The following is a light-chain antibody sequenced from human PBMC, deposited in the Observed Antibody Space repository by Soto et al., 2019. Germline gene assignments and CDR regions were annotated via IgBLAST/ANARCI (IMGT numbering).Light chain of an antibody. J-gene: IGKJ4*01. V-gene: IGKV3-15*01. Sequence: EIVMTQSPATLSVSPGERATLSCRASQSASRNLAWYQQKPGQAPRLLVYGASTRATGIPATFSGSESGTEFTLTISSLQSEDFAVYYCQQYNKWPLTFGGGTKVEIK. CDR1: QSASRN. CDR3: QQYNKWPLT. CDR2: GAS.